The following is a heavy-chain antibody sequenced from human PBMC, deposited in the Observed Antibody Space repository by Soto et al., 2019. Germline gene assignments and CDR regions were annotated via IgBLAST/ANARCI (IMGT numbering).Heavy chain of an antibody. Sequence: LRLSCAASGFTFSSYGMHWVRQAPGTGLEGVAVIGYDGSNKHYADSVKGRFTISRDNSKNTLYLQMNSLRAEDTAVYYCARGGIGWDFDYWGEGTPVTVSS. D-gene: IGHD6-19*01. CDR1: GFTFSSYG. CDR2: IGYDGSNK. V-gene: IGHV3-33*01. J-gene: IGHJ4*02. CDR3: ARGGIGWDFDY.